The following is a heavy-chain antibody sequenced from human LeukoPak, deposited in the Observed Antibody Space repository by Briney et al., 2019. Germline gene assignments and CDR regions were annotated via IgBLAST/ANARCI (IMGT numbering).Heavy chain of an antibody. V-gene: IGHV1-69*04. D-gene: IGHD3-22*01. CDR2: IISILGIA. J-gene: IGHJ4*02. Sequence: SVKVSCKASGGTFSSYAISWVRQAPGQGLEWMGMIISILGIANYAQKFQGRVTITADKSTSTAYMELSSLRSEDTAVYYCARAHRDYYDSSGYYYTPNFDYWGQGTLVTVSS. CDR3: ARAHRDYYDSSGYYYTPNFDY. CDR1: GGTFSSYA.